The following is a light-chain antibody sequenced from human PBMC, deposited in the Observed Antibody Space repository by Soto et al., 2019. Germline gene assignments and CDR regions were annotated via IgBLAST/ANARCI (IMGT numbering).Light chain of an antibody. CDR3: QQRSDWLT. J-gene: IGKJ4*01. Sequence: EIVLTQSPATLSSFPGERATLSCRASQSVSSSYLAWYQQKPGQAPRLLIYDASKRATGIPARFSGSGSGTEFTLTISSLEPEDFAVYYCQQRSDWLTFGGGTKVDIK. CDR1: QSVSSSY. V-gene: IGKV3-11*01. CDR2: DAS.